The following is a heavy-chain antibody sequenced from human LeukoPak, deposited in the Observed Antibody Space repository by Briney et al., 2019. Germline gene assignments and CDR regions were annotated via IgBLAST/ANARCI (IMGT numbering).Heavy chain of an antibody. CDR3: AREMGYCSGGSCSYYYYYYMDV. CDR2: INHSGCT. D-gene: IGHD2-15*01. Sequence: PSETLSLTCAVYGGSFSGYYWSWIRQPPGKGLEWIGEINHSGCTNYNPSLKSRVTISVDTSKNQFSLKLSSVTAADTAVYYCAREMGYCSGGSCSYYYYYYMDVWGKGTTVTVSS. V-gene: IGHV4-34*01. CDR1: GGSFSGYY. J-gene: IGHJ6*03.